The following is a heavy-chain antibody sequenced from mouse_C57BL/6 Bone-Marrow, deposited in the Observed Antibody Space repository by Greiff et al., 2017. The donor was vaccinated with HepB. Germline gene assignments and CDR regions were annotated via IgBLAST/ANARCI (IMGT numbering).Heavy chain of an antibody. V-gene: IGHV1-55*01. CDR2: IYPGSGST. Sequence: QVQLQQPGAELVKPGASVKMSCKASGYTFTSYWITWVKQRPGQGLEWIGDIYPGSGSTNYNEKFKSKATLTVDTSSSTAYMQLSSLTSEDSAVYYGSRAHGQLRLRGYAMDYWGQGTSVTVSS. D-gene: IGHD3-2*02. CDR1: GYTFTSYW. CDR3: SRAHGQLRLRGYAMDY. J-gene: IGHJ4*01.